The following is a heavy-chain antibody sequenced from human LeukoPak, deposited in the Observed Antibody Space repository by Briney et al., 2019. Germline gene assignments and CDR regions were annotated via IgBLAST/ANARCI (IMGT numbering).Heavy chain of an antibody. CDR3: ARDALSYDYSWGSYRHLGIDP. CDR2: INPSGGTT. Sequence: ASVKVSCKASGYTFTGYYMHWVRQAPGQGLEWMAIINPSGGTTDYAQKFHGRITVTRDTSTSTVYMELTSLTSEDTAVYYCARDALSYDYSWGSYRHLGIDPWGQGTLVTVSS. V-gene: IGHV1-46*01. J-gene: IGHJ5*02. D-gene: IGHD3-16*02. CDR1: GYTFTGYY.